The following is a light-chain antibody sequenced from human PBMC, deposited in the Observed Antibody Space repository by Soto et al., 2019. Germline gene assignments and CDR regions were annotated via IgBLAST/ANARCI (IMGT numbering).Light chain of an antibody. CDR2: EVS. V-gene: IGLV2-8*01. Sequence: QSALTQPPSASGSPGQSVTISCTGTSSDVGGYNYVSWYQQHPGKAPKLMIYEVSKWPSGVPDRFSGSKSGNTASLTVSGLQAEDEADYYCSSYAGGNNFHVVFGGGTKVPS. CDR3: SSYAGGNNFHVV. J-gene: IGLJ2*01. CDR1: SSDVGGYNY.